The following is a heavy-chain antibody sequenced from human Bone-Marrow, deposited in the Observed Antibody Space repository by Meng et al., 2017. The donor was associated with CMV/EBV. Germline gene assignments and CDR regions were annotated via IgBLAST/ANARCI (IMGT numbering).Heavy chain of an antibody. V-gene: IGHV3-74*01. CDR3: VRDGDHYDFDY. CDR2: ISRDGTSP. Sequence: LFCVACGLNFSRYWMHWVRQVPGKGLEGVGRISRDGTSPNYADSVGGRLTISRDNAKNTLYLQMSSLRAEDTAAYYCVRDGDHYDFDYWGQGTLVTVSS. J-gene: IGHJ4*02. D-gene: IGHD4-17*01. CDR1: GLNFSRYW.